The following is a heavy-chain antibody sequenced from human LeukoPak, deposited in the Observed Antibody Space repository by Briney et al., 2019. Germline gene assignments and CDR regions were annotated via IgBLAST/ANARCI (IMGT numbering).Heavy chain of an antibody. CDR3: AKGVEQRYYYYYMDV. J-gene: IGHJ6*03. CDR2: IRYDGSNK. CDR1: RFTLSSYV. V-gene: IGHV3-30*02. Sequence: GGSLRLSCAATRFTLSSYVMHWLRQAPGKGLEWVAFIRYDGSNKYYADSVKGRFTISRDNSKNTLYLQMNSLRAEDTAVYYCAKGVEQRYYYYYMDVWGKGTTVTVSS. D-gene: IGHD6-25*01.